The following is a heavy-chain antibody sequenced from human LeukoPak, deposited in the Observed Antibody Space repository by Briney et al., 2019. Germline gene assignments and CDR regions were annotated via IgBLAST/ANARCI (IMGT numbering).Heavy chain of an antibody. J-gene: IGHJ4*02. Sequence: PRGAPGLSCAASGFHLSNYEKNWVRQAPGEGLGWVSYITTSGSTVYYGDSVKGRFTISRDNAKNSLDLQMNSLRDEDTAVYYCARMSHTGAFDYWGQGTLVTVSS. CDR3: ARMSHTGAFDY. CDR1: GFHLSNYE. CDR2: ITTSGSTV. D-gene: IGHD3-10*01. V-gene: IGHV3-48*03.